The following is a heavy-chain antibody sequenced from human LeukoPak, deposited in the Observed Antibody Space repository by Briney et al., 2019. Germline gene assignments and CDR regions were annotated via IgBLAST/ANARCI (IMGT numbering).Heavy chain of an antibody. J-gene: IGHJ6*03. V-gene: IGHV4-59*02. CDR3: TRELTVNEGLYYYVHYMDV. CDR2: ISYFGST. D-gene: IGHD2-8*01. CDR1: GASVTSYS. Sequence: SETLSLTCTVSGASVTSYSYNWIRQSPGKGLEWIGSISYFGSTNYDSSLRSRVTISVDTSKNQLSLRLTSVTAADTATYYCTRELTVNEGLYYYVHYMDVWGKGTTVTVSS.